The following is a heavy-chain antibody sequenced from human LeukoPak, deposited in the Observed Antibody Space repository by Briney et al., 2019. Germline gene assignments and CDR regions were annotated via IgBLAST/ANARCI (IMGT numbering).Heavy chain of an antibody. CDR1: GFTVSSNY. D-gene: IGHD4-11*01. J-gene: IGHJ4*02. Sequence: GGSLRLSCAASGFTVSSNYMSWVRQAPGKGLEWVAFIRSDGSNKNYADSVKGRCTISRDNSKNTLYLQMNSLRAEDTAVYYCAKDWGHSNYRMDYWGQGTLVTVSS. V-gene: IGHV3-30*02. CDR3: AKDWGHSNYRMDY. CDR2: IRSDGSNK.